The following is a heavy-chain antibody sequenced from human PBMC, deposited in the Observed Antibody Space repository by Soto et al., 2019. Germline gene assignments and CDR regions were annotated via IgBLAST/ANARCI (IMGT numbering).Heavy chain of an antibody. Sequence: EVQLLESGGGLLQPGGSLRLSCAASGFTFSSYAMSWVRQAPGKGLEWVSGMSGNGGSAYYADSGKGRFTISRDNSKKTLYLQMNSLSAEDTAVYYCAKGPIFGVENIYDYWGQGTLVTVSS. CDR1: GFTFSSYA. CDR2: MSGNGGSA. J-gene: IGHJ4*02. V-gene: IGHV3-23*01. D-gene: IGHD3-3*01. CDR3: AKGPIFGVENIYDY.